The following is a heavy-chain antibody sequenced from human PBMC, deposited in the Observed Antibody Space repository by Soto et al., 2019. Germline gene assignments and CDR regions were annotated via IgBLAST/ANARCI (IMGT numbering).Heavy chain of an antibody. V-gene: IGHV3-9*01. CDR2: ISWNSGSI. Sequence: GGSLRLSCAASGFTFDDYAMHWVRQAPGKGLEWVSGISWNSGSIGYADSVKGRFTISRDNAKNSLYLQMNSLRAEDTALYYCAKAYLRDGYNYYYGMDVWGKGTTVTVSS. J-gene: IGHJ6*04. CDR1: GFTFDDYA. D-gene: IGHD5-12*01. CDR3: AKAYLRDGYNYYYGMDV.